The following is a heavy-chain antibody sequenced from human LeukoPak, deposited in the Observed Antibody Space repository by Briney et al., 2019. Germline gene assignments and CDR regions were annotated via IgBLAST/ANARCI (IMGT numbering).Heavy chain of an antibody. Sequence: GGSLRLSCAASGFTFSDYYMTWVRQAPGKGLEWVSYISSSSSYTNYAASVRGRFTISRDNSKNTLYLQMNSLRAEDTAVYYCARGRAGYSYGYDYWGQGTLVTVSS. D-gene: IGHD5-18*01. V-gene: IGHV3-11*03. CDR2: ISSSSSYT. CDR1: GFTFSDYY. J-gene: IGHJ4*02. CDR3: ARGRAGYSYGYDY.